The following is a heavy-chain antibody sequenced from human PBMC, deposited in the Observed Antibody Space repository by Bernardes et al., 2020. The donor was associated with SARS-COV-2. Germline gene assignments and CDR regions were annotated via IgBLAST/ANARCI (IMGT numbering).Heavy chain of an antibody. CDR2: IFSNDEK. CDR1: GFSLSNARMG. V-gene: IGHV2-26*01. J-gene: IGHJ5*02. CDR3: ARIRDDYGGNRDTGAGLNNWFDP. Sequence: SGPTLVKPTETLTLTCTVSGFSLSNARMGVSWIRQPPGKALEWLAHIFSNDEKSYSTSLKSRLTISKDTSKSQVVLTMTNMDPVDTATYYCARIRDDYGGNRDTGAGLNNWFDPWGQGTLVTVSS. D-gene: IGHD4-17*01.